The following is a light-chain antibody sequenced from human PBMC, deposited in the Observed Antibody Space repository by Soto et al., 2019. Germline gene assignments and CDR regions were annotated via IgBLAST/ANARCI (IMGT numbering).Light chain of an antibody. CDR2: DAS. CDR3: QQYDTYSLT. V-gene: IGKV1-5*01. J-gene: IGKJ1*01. CDR1: QSISGW. Sequence: DIQMTQSPSTLSASVGDRVTITCRASQSISGWLAWYQQRPGKAPKLLIYDASSLESGVPSRFSGSGSGTEFTLTISSLQPDDFATYYCQQYDTYSLTFGQETKVEIK.